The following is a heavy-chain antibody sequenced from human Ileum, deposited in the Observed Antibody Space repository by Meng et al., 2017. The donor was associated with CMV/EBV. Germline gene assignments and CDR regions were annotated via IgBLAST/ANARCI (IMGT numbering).Heavy chain of an antibody. V-gene: IGHV3-72*01. D-gene: IGHD3-10*01. CDR1: GFIFSDHY. Sequence: GESLKISCAASGFIFSDHYMDWFRQAPGKGLEWVARITKKANGYTTQYAASVKGRFIISRDDSKNSLYLQMNSLKTEDAAVYYCGRDSMKGGGFDYWGQGTLVTAPQ. CDR3: GRDSMKGGGFDY. CDR2: ITKKANGYTT. J-gene: IGHJ4*02.